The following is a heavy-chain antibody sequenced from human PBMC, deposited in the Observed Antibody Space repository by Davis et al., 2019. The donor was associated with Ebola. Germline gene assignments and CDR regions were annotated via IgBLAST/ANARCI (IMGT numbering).Heavy chain of an antibody. D-gene: IGHD6-19*01. Sequence: PGGSLRLSCAASGFTFSSYGMHWVRQAPGKGLEWVAVIWYDGSNKYYADSVKGRFTISRDNSKNTLYLQMNSLRAEDTAVYYCARDPVAGTLGYYYGMDVWGQGTTVTVSS. CDR1: GFTFSSYG. V-gene: IGHV3-33*01. J-gene: IGHJ6*02. CDR3: ARDPVAGTLGYYYGMDV. CDR2: IWYDGSNK.